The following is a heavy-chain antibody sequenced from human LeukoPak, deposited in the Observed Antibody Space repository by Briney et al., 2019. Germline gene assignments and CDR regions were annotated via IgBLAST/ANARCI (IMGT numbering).Heavy chain of an antibody. J-gene: IGHJ6*02. V-gene: IGHV3-13*01. CDR3: VGGDSSGYNGMDV. CDR2: IGTAGDT. D-gene: IGHD3-22*01. CDR1: GFTFSSYD. Sequence: GGSLRLSCAASGFTFSSYDMHWVRQATGKGLEGVSAIGTAGDTYYPGSVKGRFTISRENAKNSLYLQMNSLRAGDTAVYYCVGGDSSGYNGMDVWGQGTTVTVSS.